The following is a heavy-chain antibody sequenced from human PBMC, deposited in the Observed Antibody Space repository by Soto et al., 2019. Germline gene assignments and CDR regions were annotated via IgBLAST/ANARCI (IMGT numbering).Heavy chain of an antibody. CDR2: INSDGSDS. J-gene: IGHJ4*02. CDR3: ARFLWTGRTSDDY. Sequence: GGSLRLSCVASGFTFSNYGLHWVRQAPGKGLVWVSHINSDGSDSTHADSVKGRFTISRDNAKNTLYLQMNSLRAEDTAVYYCARFLWTGRTSDDYWGQGTLVTVSS. V-gene: IGHV3-74*01. D-gene: IGHD1-1*01. CDR1: GFTFSNYG.